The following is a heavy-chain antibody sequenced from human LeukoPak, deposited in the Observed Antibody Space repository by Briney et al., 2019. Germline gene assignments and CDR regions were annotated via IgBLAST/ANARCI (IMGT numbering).Heavy chain of an antibody. CDR1: SGSISSSSYY. CDR2: IYYSGST. J-gene: IGHJ4*02. D-gene: IGHD3-22*01. CDR3: ARSHLQKSPRSYYYVSSGYYWAFDY. V-gene: IGHV4-39*01. Sequence: SETLSLTCTVSSGSISSSSYYWGWLRQPPGKGLEWIGSIYYSGSTYYNPSLKSRVTISVDTSKNQFSLKLSSVTTADTAVYFCARSHLQKSPRSYYYVSSGYYWAFDYWGQGTLVTVSS.